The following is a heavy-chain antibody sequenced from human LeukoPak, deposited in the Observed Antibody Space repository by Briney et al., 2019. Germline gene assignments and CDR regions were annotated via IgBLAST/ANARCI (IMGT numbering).Heavy chain of an antibody. Sequence: GGSLRLSCVDSGFTFTNAWMGWVRQAPGKGLEWIVRIKSKTDGETTNYAEPVRGRFTISRDDSKSAVYLQMNSLKIEDTAVYYCTTDLGTYYHGSQRLIPIDYWGQGTLVTVSS. CDR3: TTDLGTYYHGSQRLIPIDY. CDR1: GFTFTNAW. CDR2: IKSKTDGETT. D-gene: IGHD3-10*01. J-gene: IGHJ4*02. V-gene: IGHV3-15*01.